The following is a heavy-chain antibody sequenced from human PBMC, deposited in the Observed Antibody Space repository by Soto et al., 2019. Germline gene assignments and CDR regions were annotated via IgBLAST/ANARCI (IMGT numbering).Heavy chain of an antibody. Sequence: RLEWMGWMNPNSGNQGYAQKFQGRVTMTRNTSISTAYMELSSLRSEDTAVYYCALRGGKGSFRAVVVRGRGPAVFDFWRKGTMVPVSS. CDR2: MNPNSGNQ. J-gene: IGHJ3*01. CDR3: ALRGGKGSFRAVVVRGRGPAVFDF. V-gene: IGHV1-8*01. D-gene: IGHD3-16*02.